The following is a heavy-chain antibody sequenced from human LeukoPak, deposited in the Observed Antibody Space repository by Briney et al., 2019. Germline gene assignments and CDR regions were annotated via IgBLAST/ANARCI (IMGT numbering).Heavy chain of an antibody. J-gene: IGHJ4*02. CDR3: ARTTWGVQGIYFDY. Sequence: KSSETLSLTCTVSGGSISSYYWSWIRQPPGKGLEWIGYIYYSGRTNYNPSLKSRVTISVDTSKNQFSLKLSSVTAADTAVYYCARTTWGVQGIYFDYWGQGTLVTVSS. CDR2: IYYSGRT. V-gene: IGHV4-59*01. D-gene: IGHD3-16*01. CDR1: GGSISSYY.